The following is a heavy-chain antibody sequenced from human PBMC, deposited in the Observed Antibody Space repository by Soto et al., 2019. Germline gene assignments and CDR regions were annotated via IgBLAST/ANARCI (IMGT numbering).Heavy chain of an antibody. V-gene: IGHV4-31*03. CDR1: GGSISSGGYY. CDR2: SYYSGSA. Sequence: QVQLQESGPGLVKPSQTLSLTCTVSGGSISSGGYYWSWIRQHPGKGLEWIGYSYYSGSAYYNPSLKSRVTISVHTYKNQFSLRLSSVTAADTAVYYCARDAGEWYQLLSPWFDPWGQGTLVTVSS. J-gene: IGHJ5*02. D-gene: IGHD2-2*01. CDR3: ARDAGEWYQLLSPWFDP.